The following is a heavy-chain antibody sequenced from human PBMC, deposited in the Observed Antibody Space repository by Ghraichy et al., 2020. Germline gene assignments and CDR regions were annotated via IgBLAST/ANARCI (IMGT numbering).Heavy chain of an antibody. Sequence: SETLSLTCTVSGGSVSTDSYYWSWIRQPPGKGLEWIGYIYDNGGTSYNPSLRSRVTLSVDTSKNQFSLKLSSVTAPETAVYYCARETYDYHSSGYYTYYYYGMDVWGQGTTVTVSS. CDR3: ARETYDYHSSGYYTYYYYGMDV. V-gene: IGHV4-61*01. J-gene: IGHJ6*02. D-gene: IGHD3-22*01. CDR1: GGSVSTDSYY. CDR2: IYDNGGT.